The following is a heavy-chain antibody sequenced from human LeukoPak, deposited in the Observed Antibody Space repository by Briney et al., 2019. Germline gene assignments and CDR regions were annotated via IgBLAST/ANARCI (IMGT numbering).Heavy chain of an antibody. J-gene: IGHJ3*02. CDR3: ARGLTGKLMAHDAFDI. CDR1: GGSISSSNW. D-gene: IGHD1-20*01. Sequence: PSETLSLTCAVSGGSISSSNWWSWVRQPPGKGLEWIGEIYHSGSTNYNPSLKSRVTISVDESKNQFSLKLSSVTAADTAVYYCARGLTGKLMAHDAFDIWGQGTMVTVSS. V-gene: IGHV4-4*02. CDR2: IYHSGST.